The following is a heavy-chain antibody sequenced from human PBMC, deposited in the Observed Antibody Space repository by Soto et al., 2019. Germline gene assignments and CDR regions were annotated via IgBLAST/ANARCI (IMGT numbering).Heavy chain of an antibody. CDR1: GFTLSSYS. D-gene: IGHD5-18*01. Sequence: PGGSLRLSCAASGFTLSSYSMNWVRQAPGKGLEWLSYISSSISTMHYADSVKGRFTISRDNAKNSLYLQINSLRDEDTAVYYSAREVRDTAVADFDYWGQGTLVTVSS. J-gene: IGHJ4*02. V-gene: IGHV3-48*02. CDR2: ISSSISTM. CDR3: AREVRDTAVADFDY.